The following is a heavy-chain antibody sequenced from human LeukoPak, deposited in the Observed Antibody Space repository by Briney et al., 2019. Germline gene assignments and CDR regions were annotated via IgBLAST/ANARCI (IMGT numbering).Heavy chain of an antibody. D-gene: IGHD6-19*01. V-gene: IGHV3-21*05. CDR1: GFTFSSYS. CDR2: ISSSSSYI. CDR3: ARVAGWYDAFDI. Sequence: GGSLRLSCAASGFTFSSYSINWVRQAPGKGLEWVSYISSSSSYIYYADSVKGRFTISRDNAKNSLYLQMNSLRAEDTAVYYCARVAGWYDAFDIWGQGTMVTVSS. J-gene: IGHJ3*02.